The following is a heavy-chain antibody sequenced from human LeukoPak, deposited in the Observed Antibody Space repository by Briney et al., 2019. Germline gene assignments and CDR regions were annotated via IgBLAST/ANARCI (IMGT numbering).Heavy chain of an antibody. D-gene: IGHD5-24*01. Sequence: PSETLSLTCTVSGGSISSYYWSWIRQPPGKGLEWIGYIYYSGSTNYNPSLKSRVTISVDTSKNQFSLKLSSVTAADTAVYYRARLGWLQLLDYWGQGTLVTVSS. J-gene: IGHJ4*02. V-gene: IGHV4-59*08. CDR2: IYYSGST. CDR1: GGSISSYY. CDR3: ARLGWLQLLDY.